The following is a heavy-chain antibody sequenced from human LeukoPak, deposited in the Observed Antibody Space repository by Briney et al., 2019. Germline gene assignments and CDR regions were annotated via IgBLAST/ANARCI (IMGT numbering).Heavy chain of an antibody. J-gene: IGHJ4*02. Sequence: PGGSLRLSCAASGFTFSSYGMHWVRQAPGKGLEWVAVISYDGSNKYYADSVKGRFTISRDNSKNTLYLQMNSLRAEDTAVYYCAKDGRVGAPTTYWGQGTLVTVSS. V-gene: IGHV3-30*18. CDR2: ISYDGSNK. CDR1: GFTFSSYG. D-gene: IGHD1-26*01. CDR3: AKDGRVGAPTTY.